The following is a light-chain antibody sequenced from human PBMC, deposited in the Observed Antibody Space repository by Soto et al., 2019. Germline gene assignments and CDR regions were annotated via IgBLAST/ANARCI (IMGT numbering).Light chain of an antibody. V-gene: IGKV1-33*01. CDR1: QDISNY. J-gene: IGKJ4*01. CDR2: DAS. CDR3: QQYDNLPPPS. Sequence: DIQMTQSPSSLSESGGDRVTITCQASQDISNYLNWYQQKPGKAPKLLIYDASNLETGVPSRFSGSGSGTDFTFTISSPQPEDIATYYCQQYDNLPPPSFGGGTKVDI.